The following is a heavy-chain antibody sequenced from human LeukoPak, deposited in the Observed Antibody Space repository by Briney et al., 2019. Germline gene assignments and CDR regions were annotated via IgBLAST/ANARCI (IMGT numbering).Heavy chain of an antibody. J-gene: IGHJ6*03. CDR2: INPNSGGT. V-gene: IGHV1-2*02. D-gene: IGHD3-3*01. CDR3: ARDLTYYDFWSGYSRYYYYMDV. Sequence: ASVKVSCKASGYTFTGYYMHWVRQAPGQGLEWMGWINPNSGGTNYAQKFQGRVTMTRDTSISTAYMELSRLRSDDTAVYYCARDLTYYDFWSGYSRYYYYMDVWGKGTTVTVSS. CDR1: GYTFTGYY.